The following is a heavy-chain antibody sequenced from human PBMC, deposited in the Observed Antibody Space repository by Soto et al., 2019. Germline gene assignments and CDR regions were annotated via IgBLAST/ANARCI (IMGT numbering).Heavy chain of an antibody. V-gene: IGHV1-69*01. J-gene: IGHJ6*02. CDR2: IIPIFGTA. Sequence: QVQLVQSGAEVKKPGSSEKVSCKASGGTFSSYAISWVRQAPGQGLEWMGGIIPIFGTANYAQKFEGRVTITADESTSTAYMELSSLRSEDTAVYYCARGAGDPLWFGEMDYYYGMDVWGQGTTVTVSS. CDR3: ARGAGDPLWFGEMDYYYGMDV. CDR1: GGTFSSYA. D-gene: IGHD3-10*01.